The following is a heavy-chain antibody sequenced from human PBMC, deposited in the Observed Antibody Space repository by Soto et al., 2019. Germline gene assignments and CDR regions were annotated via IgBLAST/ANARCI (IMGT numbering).Heavy chain of an antibody. CDR2: ISGSGGST. V-gene: IGHV3-23*01. D-gene: IGHD6-19*01. CDR1: GFTFSSYA. Sequence: PGGSLRLSCAASGFTFSSYAMSWVRQAPGKGLEWVSAISGSGGSTYYADSVKGRFTISRDNSKNTLYLQMNSLRAEDTAVYYCAKDPGASSDWHGGLYWGQGTLVTVSS. CDR3: AKDPGASSDWHGGLY. J-gene: IGHJ4*02.